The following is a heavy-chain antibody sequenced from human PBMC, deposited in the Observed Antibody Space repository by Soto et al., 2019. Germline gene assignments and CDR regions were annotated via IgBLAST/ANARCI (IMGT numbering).Heavy chain of an antibody. D-gene: IGHD2-21*02. CDR2: MYTSGST. CDR1: GGSISNYY. CDR3: ARQRTSVVTQAYFDV. V-gene: IGHV4-4*07. J-gene: IGHJ4*02. Sequence: PSETLSLTCTVSGGSISNYYWTWIRQPAGKGLEWIGRMYTSGSTNYNPPLKSRVTMSVDTSKNQFSLNLRSVTAADTALYFCARQRTSVVTQAYFDVWGPGSLVTVSS.